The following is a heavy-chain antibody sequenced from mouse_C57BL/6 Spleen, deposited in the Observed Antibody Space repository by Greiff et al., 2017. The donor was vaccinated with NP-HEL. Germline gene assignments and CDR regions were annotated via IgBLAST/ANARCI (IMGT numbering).Heavy chain of an antibody. J-gene: IGHJ3*01. CDR3: ASPSFAY. V-gene: IGHV5-17*01. CDR2: ISSGSSTI. Sequence: EVQLQEPGGGLVKPGGSLKFSCAASGFTFSDYGMHWVRQAPEKGLEWVAYISSGSSTINYADTVKGRFTISRDNAKNTMFLQMTSLRSEDTAMYYCASPSFAYWGQGTLVTVSA. CDR1: GFTFSDYG.